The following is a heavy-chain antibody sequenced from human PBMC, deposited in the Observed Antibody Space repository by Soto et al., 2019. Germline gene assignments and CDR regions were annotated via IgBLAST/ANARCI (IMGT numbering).Heavy chain of an antibody. D-gene: IGHD6-19*01. CDR1: GGSISSYY. CDR2: IYYSGST. Sequence: QVQLQESGPGLVKPSETLSLTCTVSGGSISSYYWSWIRQPPGKGLEWIGYIYYSGSTNYNPSLRSRVTIPVDTSKNQFSLKLSSVTAADTAVYYCARHEAGSLYFYYWGQGTLVTVSS. J-gene: IGHJ4*02. V-gene: IGHV4-59*01. CDR3: ARHEAGSLYFYY.